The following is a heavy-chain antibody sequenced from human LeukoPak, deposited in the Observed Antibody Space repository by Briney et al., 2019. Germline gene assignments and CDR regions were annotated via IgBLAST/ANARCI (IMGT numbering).Heavy chain of an antibody. V-gene: IGHV4-34*01. CDR2: INHSGST. CDR1: GGSFSGYY. Sequence: KPSETLSLTCAVYGGSFSGYYWSWIRQPPGKGLEWIGEINHSGSTNYNPSLESRVTISVDTSKNQFSLKLSSVTAADTAVYYCARGVEYDYWGQGTLVTVSS. D-gene: IGHD3-3*01. J-gene: IGHJ4*02. CDR3: ARGVEYDY.